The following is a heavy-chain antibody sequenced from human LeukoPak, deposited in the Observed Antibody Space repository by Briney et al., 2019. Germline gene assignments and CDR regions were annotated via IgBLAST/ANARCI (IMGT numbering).Heavy chain of an antibody. D-gene: IGHD3-3*01. V-gene: IGHV3-11*01. CDR1: GFTFSDYY. CDR2: ISSSGSTI. CDR3: ARGPPHYDFWSGYHRPLYYYGMDV. Sequence: GGSLRLSCAASGFTFSDYYMSWIRQAPGKGLEWVSYISSSGSTIYYADSVKGRFTISRDNAKNSLYLQMNSLRAEDTAVYYCARGPPHYDFWSGYHRPLYYYGMDVWGQGTTVTVSS. J-gene: IGHJ6*02.